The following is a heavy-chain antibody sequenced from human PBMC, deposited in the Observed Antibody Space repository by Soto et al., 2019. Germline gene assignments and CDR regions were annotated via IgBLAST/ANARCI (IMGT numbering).Heavy chain of an antibody. J-gene: IGHJ4*02. Sequence: PGGSLRLSCAASGFTFSDYYMSWIRQAPGKGLEWVSYISSSGSTIYYADSVKGRFTISRDNAKNSLYLQMNSLRAEDTAVYYCAKAERYCISSSCFPFDYWGQGTLVTVSS. CDR3: AKAERYCISSSCFPFDY. D-gene: IGHD2-2*01. CDR1: GFTFSDYY. CDR2: ISSSGSTI. V-gene: IGHV3-11*01.